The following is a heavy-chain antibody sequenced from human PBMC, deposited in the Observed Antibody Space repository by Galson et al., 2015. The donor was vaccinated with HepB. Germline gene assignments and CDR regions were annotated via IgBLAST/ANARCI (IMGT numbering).Heavy chain of an antibody. CDR1: GYIFTGHY. CDR2: INPNSGVT. J-gene: IGHJ4*02. CDR3: AKEGSGYSYGSFDS. V-gene: IGHV1-2*02. Sequence: SVKVSCKASGYIFTGHYLHWVRQAPGQGLEWMGWINPNSGVTHYAQNFQGRVTMTRDTSINTAYMELSRPRSDDTAVYYCAKEGSGYSYGSFDSWGLGTLVTVSS. D-gene: IGHD3-22*01.